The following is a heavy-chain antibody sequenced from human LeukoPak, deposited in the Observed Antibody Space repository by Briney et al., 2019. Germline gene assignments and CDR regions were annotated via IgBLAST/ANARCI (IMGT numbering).Heavy chain of an antibody. CDR1: GDSINSGGYY. J-gene: IGHJ4*02. Sequence: ASETLSLTCTVSGDSINSGGYYWNWIRQHPGKGLEWIGYIYYSGSTYYNPSLQSRVTISVDTSKNQFSLKLSSVTAADTAVYYCARNMITFGGADYWGQGALVTVSS. CDR2: IYYSGST. V-gene: IGHV4-31*03. D-gene: IGHD3-16*01. CDR3: ARNMITFGGADY.